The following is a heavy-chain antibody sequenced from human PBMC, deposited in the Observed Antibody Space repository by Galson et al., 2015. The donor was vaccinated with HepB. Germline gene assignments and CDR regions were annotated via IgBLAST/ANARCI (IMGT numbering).Heavy chain of an antibody. Sequence: SLRLSCAASGFTFSNAWMTWVRQAPGKGLEWVGRIKSKTHGETTDYAAPVKDRFTISRDDSKNTLYLQINSLRTEDTAVYYCSTFFDYVWGSYRYNRHYFDYWGQGTLVTVSS. J-gene: IGHJ4*02. CDR1: GFTFSNAW. CDR2: IKSKTHGETT. CDR3: STFFDYVWGSYRYNRHYFDY. V-gene: IGHV3-15*01. D-gene: IGHD3-16*02.